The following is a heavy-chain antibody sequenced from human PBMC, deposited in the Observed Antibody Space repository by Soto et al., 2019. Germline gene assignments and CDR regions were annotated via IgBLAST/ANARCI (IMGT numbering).Heavy chain of an antibody. D-gene: IGHD2-21*02. Sequence: TVGSLRLSCAASGFTFNNYAMSWVRQAPGKGLEWVSAISSSGYSTYYADSVKGRFTISRDNSKNTVYLQMNNLRAEDTAVYYCAKGSVVVAAKFDSWGQGTLVTVS. CDR2: ISSSGYST. V-gene: IGHV3-23*01. J-gene: IGHJ4*02. CDR3: AKGSVVVAAKFDS. CDR1: GFTFNNYA.